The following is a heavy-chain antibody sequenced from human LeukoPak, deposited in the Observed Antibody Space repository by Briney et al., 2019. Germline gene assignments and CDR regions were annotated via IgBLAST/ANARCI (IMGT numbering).Heavy chain of an antibody. CDR3: AKNGDRGAYCSGGTCYPYYYYYMDV. D-gene: IGHD2-15*01. CDR1: GLTFSSYG. Sequence: GGSLRLSCAASGLTFSSYGMSWVRQAPGRGLEWVSAISTTGGTTYYADSVRGRFTISRDNSRNTLYLQMNSLRAEDTAIYYCAKNGDRGAYCSGGTCYPYYYYYMDVWGKGTTVTVSS. CDR2: ISTTGGTT. V-gene: IGHV3-23*01. J-gene: IGHJ6*03.